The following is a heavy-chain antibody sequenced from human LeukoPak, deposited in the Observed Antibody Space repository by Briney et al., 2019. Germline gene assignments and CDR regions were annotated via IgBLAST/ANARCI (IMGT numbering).Heavy chain of an antibody. V-gene: IGHV4-34*01. CDR3: ARLRSPSDFDY. Sequence: SETLSLTCAVYGGSFSGYYWSWIRQPPGKGLEWIGEINHSGSTNYNPSLKSRVTISVDRSKNQFSLKLSSVTAADTAVYYCARLRSPSDFDYWGQGTLVTVSS. CDR2: INHSGST. J-gene: IGHJ4*02. CDR1: GGSFSGYY.